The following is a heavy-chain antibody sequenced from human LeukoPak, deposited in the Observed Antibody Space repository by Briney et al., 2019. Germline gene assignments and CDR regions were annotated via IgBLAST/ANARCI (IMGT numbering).Heavy chain of an antibody. CDR3: AREFEGWYYYYGMDV. CDR2: ISAYNGNT. D-gene: IGHD6-19*01. Sequence: GASVKVSCKASGYTFTSYGISWVRQAPGQGLEWMGWISAYNGNTNYAQKLQGRVTMTTDTSTSTAYMELRSLRSDDTAVYYCAREFEGWYYYYGMDVWGQGTTVTVSS. V-gene: IGHV1-18*01. J-gene: IGHJ6*02. CDR1: GYTFTSYG.